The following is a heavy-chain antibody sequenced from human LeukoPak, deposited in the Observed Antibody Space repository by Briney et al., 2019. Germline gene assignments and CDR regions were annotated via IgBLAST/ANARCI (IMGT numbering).Heavy chain of an antibody. Sequence: GGSLRLSCAASGFTFSSNAMTWVRQAPGKGLEWVSSISGSGGSTYQAENVKGRFTISRDNSKNTLYLQMNSLRDEDTAIYYCAARYTTGWYVRYFDYWGQGTLVTVSS. CDR3: AARYTTGWYVRYFDY. D-gene: IGHD6-19*01. J-gene: IGHJ4*02. V-gene: IGHV3-23*01. CDR1: GFTFSSNA. CDR2: ISGSGGST.